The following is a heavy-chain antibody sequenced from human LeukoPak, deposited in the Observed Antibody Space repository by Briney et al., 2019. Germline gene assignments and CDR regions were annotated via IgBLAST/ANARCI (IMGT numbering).Heavy chain of an antibody. Sequence: SETLSLTCTVSGGSISSSSYYWGWLRQPPGKGLEWIGSIYYSGSTYYNPSLKSRVTISVDTSKNQFSLKLSSVTAADTAVYYCARDRVDHWFDPWGQGTLVTVSS. V-gene: IGHV4-39*02. D-gene: IGHD2-15*01. CDR2: IYYSGST. CDR1: GGSISSSSYY. CDR3: ARDRVDHWFDP. J-gene: IGHJ5*02.